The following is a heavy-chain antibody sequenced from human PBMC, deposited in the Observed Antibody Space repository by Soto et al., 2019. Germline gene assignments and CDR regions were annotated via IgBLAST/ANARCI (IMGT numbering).Heavy chain of an antibody. V-gene: IGHV3-23*01. CDR3: AGPPTRAAAGNDYFDY. J-gene: IGHJ4*02. Sequence: GGSLRLSCAASGLTFRVYAMSWVRQAPGKGPEWVSSITGNGDTTYYTDSVRGRFTISRDNSKDTLFLQMNSLRSEDTAVYYCAGPPTRAAAGNDYFDYWGQGTMVTVSS. D-gene: IGHD6-13*01. CDR1: GLTFRVYA. CDR2: ITGNGDTT.